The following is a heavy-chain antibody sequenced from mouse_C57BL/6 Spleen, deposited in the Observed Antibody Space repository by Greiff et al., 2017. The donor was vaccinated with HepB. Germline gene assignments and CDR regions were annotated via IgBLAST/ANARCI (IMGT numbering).Heavy chain of an antibody. CDR1: GFTFSDYG. CDR3: ASAFITTVVATDYYAMDY. CDR2: ISSGSSTI. J-gene: IGHJ4*01. D-gene: IGHD1-1*01. Sequence: EVMLVESGGGLVKPGGSLKLSCAASGFTFSDYGMHWVRQAPEKGLEWVAYISSGSSTIYYADTVKGRFTISRDNAKNTLFLQMTSLRSEDTAMYYCASAFITTVVATDYYAMDYWGQGTSVTVSS. V-gene: IGHV5-17*01.